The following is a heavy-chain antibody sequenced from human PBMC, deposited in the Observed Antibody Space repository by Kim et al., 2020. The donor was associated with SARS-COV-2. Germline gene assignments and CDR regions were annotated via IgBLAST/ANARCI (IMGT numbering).Heavy chain of an antibody. V-gene: IGHV3-7*03. D-gene: IGHD3-9*01. Sequence: GGSLRLSCAASGFTFSSYWMSWVRQAPGKGLEWVANIKQDGSEKYYVDPVKGRFTISRDNAKNSLYLQMNSLRAEDTAVYYCASYPTDWLQAFDIWGQGTMVTVSS. CDR3: ASYPTDWLQAFDI. CDR1: GFTFSSYW. J-gene: IGHJ3*02. CDR2: IKQDGSEK.